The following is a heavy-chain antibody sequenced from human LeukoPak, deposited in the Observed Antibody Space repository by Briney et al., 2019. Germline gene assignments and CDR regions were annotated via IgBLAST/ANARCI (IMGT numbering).Heavy chain of an antibody. CDR1: GSSISSYY. V-gene: IGHV4-59*01. Sequence: PSETLSLTCTVSGSSISSYYWSWIRQPPGKGLEWIGYIYYSGSTNYNPSLKSRVTISVDTSKNQFSLKLSSVTAADTAVYYCARDLAAAEFDAFDIWGQGTMVTVSS. CDR3: ARDLAAAEFDAFDI. J-gene: IGHJ3*02. D-gene: IGHD6-13*01. CDR2: IYYSGST.